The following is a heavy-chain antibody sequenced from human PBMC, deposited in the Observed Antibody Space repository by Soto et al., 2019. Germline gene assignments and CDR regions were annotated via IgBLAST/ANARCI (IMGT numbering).Heavy chain of an antibody. Sequence: PSQTLSLTCTVSGYSIGSGSYWAWIRQPPGKGPEWIASIYHGGTTFYNPSLKRRITISVDTSNNQFSLKLTSVTAADTAVYYCARVHVMVVSGSTFDYWGHGALVTVSS. J-gene: IGHJ4*01. CDR1: GYSIGSGSY. V-gene: IGHV4-38-2*02. CDR3: ARVHVMVVSGSTFDY. CDR2: IYHGGTT. D-gene: IGHD6-19*01.